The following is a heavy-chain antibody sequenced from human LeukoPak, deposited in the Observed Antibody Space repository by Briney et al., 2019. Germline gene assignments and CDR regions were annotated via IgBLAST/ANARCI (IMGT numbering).Heavy chain of an antibody. J-gene: IGHJ6*02. CDR3: ARETSSGAYYYGMDV. CDR2: IWYDGSNQ. CDR1: GFIFGSFG. V-gene: IGHV3-33*08. Sequence: GSLILSCAASGFIFGSFGMHWVRQAPGKGLEGVAVIWYDGSNQYYADSVKGRFTISRDNSKHTLYLQMNSLRAEDTAVYYCARETSSGAYYYGMDVWGQGTTVTVSS.